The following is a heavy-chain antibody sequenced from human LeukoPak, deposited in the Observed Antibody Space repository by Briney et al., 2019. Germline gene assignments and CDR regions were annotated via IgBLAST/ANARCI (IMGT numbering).Heavy chain of an antibody. J-gene: IGHJ4*02. V-gene: IGHV1-8*01. CDR2: MNPNSGNT. D-gene: IGHD6-13*01. Sequence: ASVKVSCKASGYTFTSYDINWVRQATGQGLEWMGWMNPNSGNTGYAQKFQGGVTMTRNTSISTAYMELSSLRSEDTAVYYCATNVAAAGFLDYWGQGTLVTVSS. CDR3: ATNVAAAGFLDY. CDR1: GYTFTSYD.